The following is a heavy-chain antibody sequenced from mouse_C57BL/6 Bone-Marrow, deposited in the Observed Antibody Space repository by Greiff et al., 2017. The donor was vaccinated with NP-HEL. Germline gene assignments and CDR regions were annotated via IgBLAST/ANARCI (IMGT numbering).Heavy chain of an antibody. CDR1: GYSFTDYN. D-gene: IGHD1-1*01. Sequence: EVQLQQSGPELVKPGASVKISCKASGYSFTDYNMNWVKQSNGKSLEWIGVINPNYGTTSYNQKFKGKATLTVDQSSSTAYMQLNSLTSEDSAVYYCARRGYYGSSYAWFAYWGQGTLVTVSA. V-gene: IGHV1-39*01. CDR2: INPNYGTT. J-gene: IGHJ3*01. CDR3: ARRGYYGSSYAWFAY.